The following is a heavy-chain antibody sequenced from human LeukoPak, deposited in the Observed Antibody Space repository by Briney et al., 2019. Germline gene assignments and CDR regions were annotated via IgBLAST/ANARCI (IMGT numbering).Heavy chain of an antibody. CDR1: GYTFTGYY. V-gene: IGHV1-2*04. CDR3: ARGVVVPAAMRGGDYYYYGMDV. Sequence: GASVKVSCKASGYTFTGYYMHWVRQAPGQGLEWMGWINPNSGGTNYAQKFQGWVTMTRDTSISTAYMELSRLRSDDTAVYYCARGVVVPAAMRGGDYYYYGMDVWGQGTTVTVSS. D-gene: IGHD2-2*01. CDR2: INPNSGGT. J-gene: IGHJ6*02.